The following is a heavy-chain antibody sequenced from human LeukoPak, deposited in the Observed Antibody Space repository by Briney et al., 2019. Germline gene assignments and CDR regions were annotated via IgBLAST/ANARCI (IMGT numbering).Heavy chain of an antibody. CDR1: GFTFSSYA. J-gene: IGHJ4*02. V-gene: IGHV3-23*01. CDR3: AKDPGDSSWYFVL. Sequence: GGSLRLSCAASGFTFSSYAMSWVRQAPGKGLEWVSAISGSGGSTYYADSVKGRFTISRGNSYNTLYLQMSSLRADDTAVYYCAKDPGDSSWYFVLWGQGTLVTVSS. D-gene: IGHD6-13*01. CDR2: ISGSGGST.